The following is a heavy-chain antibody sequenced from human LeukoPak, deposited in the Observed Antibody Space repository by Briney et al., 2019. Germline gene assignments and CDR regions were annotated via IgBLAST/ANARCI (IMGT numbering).Heavy chain of an antibody. D-gene: IGHD2-2*02. CDR2: IYYSGST. CDR1: GGSISSSSYY. Sequence: SETLSLTCTVSGGSISSSSYYWGWIRQPPGKGLEWIGSIYYSGSTYYNPSLKSRVTISVDTSKNQFSLKLSSVTAADTAVYYCARHVSPAAILIAGGAFDIWGQGTMVTVSS. V-gene: IGHV4-39*01. J-gene: IGHJ3*02. CDR3: ARHVSPAAILIAGGAFDI.